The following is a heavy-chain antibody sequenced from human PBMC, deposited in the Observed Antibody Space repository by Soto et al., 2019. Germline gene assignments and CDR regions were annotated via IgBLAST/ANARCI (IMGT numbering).Heavy chain of an antibody. CDR3: ARRGYCSGGRCYPVDAFDI. J-gene: IGHJ3*02. V-gene: IGHV1-2*04. CDR2: INPNSGGT. CDR1: GYTFTVYY. D-gene: IGHD2-15*01. Sequence: GAPVKPSCKASGYTFTVYYMHWVRQAPEQGLEWMGWINPNSGGTNYAQKFQGWVTMTRDTSISTAYMELSRLRSDDTAVYYCARRGYCSGGRCYPVDAFDIWGQGTMDTVSS.